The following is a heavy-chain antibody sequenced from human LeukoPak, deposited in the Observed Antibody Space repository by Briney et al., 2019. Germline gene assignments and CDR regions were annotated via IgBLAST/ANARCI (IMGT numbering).Heavy chain of an antibody. Sequence: ASVKVSCKASGYTFTSYGISWVRQAPGQGLEWMGWINAYNGNTNYAQKLQGRVTMTTDTSTSTAYMELRSLRSDDTAVYYCAREMEFRGYCSGGSCYQRLRAFDIWGQGTMVTVSS. CDR2: INAYNGNT. J-gene: IGHJ3*02. D-gene: IGHD2-15*01. V-gene: IGHV1-18*01. CDR3: AREMEFRGYCSGGSCYQRLRAFDI. CDR1: GYTFTSYG.